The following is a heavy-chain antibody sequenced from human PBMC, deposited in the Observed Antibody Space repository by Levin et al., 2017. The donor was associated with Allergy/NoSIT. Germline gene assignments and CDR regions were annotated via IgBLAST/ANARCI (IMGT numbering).Heavy chain of an antibody. Sequence: SETLSLTCTVSGGSISSYYWSWIRQPPGKGLEWIGYIYYSGSTNYNPSLKSRVTISVDTSKNQFSLKLSSVTAADTAVYYCARDRPYGSGSSDFDYWGQGPLVTVSS. D-gene: IGHD3-10*01. CDR3: ARDRPYGSGSSDFDY. CDR1: GGSISSYY. CDR2: IYYSGST. V-gene: IGHV4-59*01. J-gene: IGHJ4*02.